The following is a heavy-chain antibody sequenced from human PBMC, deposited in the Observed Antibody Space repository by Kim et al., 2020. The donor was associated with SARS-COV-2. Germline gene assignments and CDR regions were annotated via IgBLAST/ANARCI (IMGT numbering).Heavy chain of an antibody. CDR1: GGSISSYY. Sequence: SETLSLTCTVSGGSISSYYWSWIRQPPGKGLEWIGYIYYSGSTNYNPSLKSRVTISVDTSKNQFSLKLSSVTAADTAVYYCARGRYSSGWYYFYYWGPGT. D-gene: IGHD6-19*01. CDR2: IYYSGST. CDR3: ARGRYSSGWYYFYY. J-gene: IGHJ4*02. V-gene: IGHV4-59*01.